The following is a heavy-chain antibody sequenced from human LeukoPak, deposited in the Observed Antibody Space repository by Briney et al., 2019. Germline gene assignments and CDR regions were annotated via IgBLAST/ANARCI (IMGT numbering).Heavy chain of an antibody. CDR2: IWYDGSNK. CDR1: GFPFSTYG. V-gene: IGHV3-33*01. D-gene: IGHD1-26*01. Sequence: PGGSLRLSCVAYGFPFSTYGMHWVRQAPGRGLEWVAVIWYDGSNKYYADSMKGRFTISRDNSKNTLYLQMNSLRAEDTAVYYCARAVGPMDYWGQGALVTVSS. CDR3: ARAVGPMDY. J-gene: IGHJ4*02.